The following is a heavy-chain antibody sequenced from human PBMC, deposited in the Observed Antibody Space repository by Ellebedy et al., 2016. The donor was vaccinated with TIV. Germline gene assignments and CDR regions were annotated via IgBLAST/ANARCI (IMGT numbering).Heavy chain of an antibody. D-gene: IGHD3-22*01. V-gene: IGHV2-70*17. CDR2: IDWDDSK. Sequence: SGPTLVKPTQTLTLTCTFSGFSLTTSGMCVSWIRQPPGKALEWLARIDWDDSKFYSTSLKTRLTISKDTSKNQVVLTMTNMDPVDTATYYCARTAHYYDTTDLHDAFDIWGQGTLVTVSS. J-gene: IGHJ3*02. CDR1: GFSLTTSGMC. CDR3: ARTAHYYDTTDLHDAFDI.